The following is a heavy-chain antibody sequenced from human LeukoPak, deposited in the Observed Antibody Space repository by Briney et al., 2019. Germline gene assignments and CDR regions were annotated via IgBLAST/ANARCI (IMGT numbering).Heavy chain of an antibody. D-gene: IGHD3-3*01. CDR3: ARGDRITIFGVVIKARYFQH. Sequence: GGSLRLSCAASGFTFSSYWMHWVRQAPGKGLVWVSRINSDGSSTSYADSVKGRFTISRDNAKNTLYLQVNSLRAEDTAVYYCARGDRITIFGVVIKARYFQHWGQGTLVTVSS. J-gene: IGHJ1*01. V-gene: IGHV3-74*01. CDR2: INSDGSST. CDR1: GFTFSSYW.